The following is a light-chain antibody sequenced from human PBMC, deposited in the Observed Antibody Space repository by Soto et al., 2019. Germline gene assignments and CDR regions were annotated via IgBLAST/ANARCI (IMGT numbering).Light chain of an antibody. V-gene: IGKV3-11*01. CDR1: QSVSSY. CDR3: QQYGRSLT. J-gene: IGKJ5*01. CDR2: DAS. Sequence: EIVLTQSPAALPLSPGERATLSCRASQSVSSYLAWYQQKPGQAPRLLIYDASNRATGIPARFSGRGSGTDFTLTISRLEPEDFAVYYCQQYGRSLTFGQGTRLEIK.